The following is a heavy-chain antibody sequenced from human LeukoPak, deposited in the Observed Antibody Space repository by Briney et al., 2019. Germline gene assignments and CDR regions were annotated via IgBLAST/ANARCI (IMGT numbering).Heavy chain of an antibody. V-gene: IGHV4-38-2*02. J-gene: IGHJ4*02. Sequence: SETLSLTCNVSGYSISSGYYWAWIRQSPGKGLEWIGSTYHSGSTYYNPSLKSRVTMSVDTSKKQFSLNLSSVTAADTAVYYCATTPREYSSTWYYFDYWGQGILVTVSS. D-gene: IGHD6-13*01. CDR1: GYSISSGYY. CDR2: TYHSGST. CDR3: ATTPREYSSTWYYFDY.